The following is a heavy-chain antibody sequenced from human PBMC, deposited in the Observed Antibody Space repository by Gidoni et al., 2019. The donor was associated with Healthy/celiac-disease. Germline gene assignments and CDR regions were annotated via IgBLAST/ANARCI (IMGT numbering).Heavy chain of an antibody. Sequence: QVQLVESGGGVVQPGRSLRLSCAASGFTFSSYGMHWVRQAPGKGLEWVAVISYDGSNKYYADSVKGRFTISRDNSKNTLYLQMNSLRAEDTAVYYCAKEFYYYDSSGYLGYWGQGTLVTVSS. V-gene: IGHV3-30*18. J-gene: IGHJ4*02. CDR2: ISYDGSNK. D-gene: IGHD3-22*01. CDR3: AKEFYYYDSSGYLGY. CDR1: GFTFSSYG.